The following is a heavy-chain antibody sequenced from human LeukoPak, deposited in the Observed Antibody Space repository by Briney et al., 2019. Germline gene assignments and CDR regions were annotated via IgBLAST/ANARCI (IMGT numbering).Heavy chain of an antibody. V-gene: IGHV4-59*01. J-gene: IGHJ4*02. Sequence: SETLSLTCSVSVGSISSYYWSWIRQPPGKGLEWIGYIYYSGSTNYNPSLKSRVTISVDTSKNQFSLKLSSVTAADTAVYYCARGWPHGSGSTDGDYWGQGTLVTVSS. D-gene: IGHD3-10*01. CDR3: ARGWPHGSGSTDGDY. CDR2: IYYSGST. CDR1: VGSISSYY.